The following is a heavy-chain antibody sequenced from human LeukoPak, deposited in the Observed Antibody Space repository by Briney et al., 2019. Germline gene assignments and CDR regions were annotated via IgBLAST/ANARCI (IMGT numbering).Heavy chain of an antibody. J-gene: IGHJ6*02. CDR3: ARGNISVGSSDYVPSSYYYGMDV. D-gene: IGHD4-17*01. Sequence: SETLSLTCAGYGGSFSGYYWSWIRQPPGKGLEWIGEINQSGSTNYNPSLKRRVTISVDTSKNRFSLKLSSVTAADTAVYYCARGNISVGSSDYVPSSYYYGMDVWGQGTTVTVSS. CDR2: INQSGST. CDR1: GGSFSGYY. V-gene: IGHV4-34*01.